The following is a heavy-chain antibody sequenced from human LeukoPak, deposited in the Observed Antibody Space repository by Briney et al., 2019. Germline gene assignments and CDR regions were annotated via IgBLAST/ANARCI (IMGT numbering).Heavy chain of an antibody. J-gene: IGHJ4*02. CDR3: GRSDRGTIPGGPFNY. Sequence: ASVKVSCKASGYTFTNYGITWVRQAPGQGLEWMGWISGYQGSTKYAQNFQGRVTMTIDTSTSTAYMDLRSLRSDDTAIYFCGRSDRGTIPGGPFNYWGRGTLVAVSS. CDR1: GYTFTNYG. CDR2: ISGYQGST. V-gene: IGHV1-18*01. D-gene: IGHD1-1*01.